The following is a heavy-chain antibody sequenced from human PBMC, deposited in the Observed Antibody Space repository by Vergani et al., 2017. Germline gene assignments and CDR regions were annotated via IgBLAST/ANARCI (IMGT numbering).Heavy chain of an antibody. J-gene: IGHJ4*02. CDR2: ISWNSGAV. V-gene: IGHV3-9*01. CDR1: GITFWKFG. Sequence: EVDLVESGGGLAQPGGSLRLSCEASGITFWKFGMHWVRQGPGKGLEWVSGISWNSGAVDYADSVRGRFTISRDNAKNSLFLEMNSLRFEDTAVYYCARERDLYGGNSFLDWGQGTLVTVSS. D-gene: IGHD4-23*01. CDR3: ARERDLYGGNSFLD.